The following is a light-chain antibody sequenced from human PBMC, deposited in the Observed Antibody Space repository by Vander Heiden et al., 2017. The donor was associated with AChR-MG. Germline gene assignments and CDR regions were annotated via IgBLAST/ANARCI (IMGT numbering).Light chain of an antibody. V-gene: IGKV3-20*01. CDR1: QSVSSNY. CDR2: GAS. J-gene: IGKJ1*01. CDR3: QQYGGSPWT. Sequence: EIVLTPSPGTLSLSPGERATLSCRASQSVSSNYLAWYQQKPGQAPRLLISGASSRATGIPDRFSGSGSGTDFTLTITRLEPEDFAVYYCQQYGGSPWTFGQGTKVEIK.